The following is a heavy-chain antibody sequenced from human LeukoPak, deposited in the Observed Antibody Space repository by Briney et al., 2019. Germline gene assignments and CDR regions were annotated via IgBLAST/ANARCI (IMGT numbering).Heavy chain of an antibody. J-gene: IGHJ5*02. V-gene: IGHV4-30-4*01. CDR2: IYYSGST. Sequence: PSETLSLTCTVSGGSISSGDYYWSWIRQPPGKGLEWIGYIYYSGSTYYNPSLKSRVTISVDTSKNQFSLKLSSVTAADTAVYYCAREGYGDYGGVWFDPWGQGTLVTVSS. D-gene: IGHD4-23*01. CDR3: AREGYGDYGGVWFDP. CDR1: GGSISSGDYY.